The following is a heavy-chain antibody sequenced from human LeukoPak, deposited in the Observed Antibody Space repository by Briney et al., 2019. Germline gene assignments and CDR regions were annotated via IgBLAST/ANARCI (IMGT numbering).Heavy chain of an antibody. D-gene: IGHD2-2*01. CDR2: ISSSSSYI. J-gene: IGHJ6*03. V-gene: IGHV3-21*04. Sequence: GGSLRLSCAASGFTFSSYSMNWVRQAPGKGLEWVSSISSSSSYIYYADSVKGRFTISRDNAKNSLYLQMNSLRAEDTALYHCARLTTYCSSTSCPYDYYYMDVWGKGTTVTISS. CDR1: GFTFSSYS. CDR3: ARLTTYCSSTSCPYDYYYMDV.